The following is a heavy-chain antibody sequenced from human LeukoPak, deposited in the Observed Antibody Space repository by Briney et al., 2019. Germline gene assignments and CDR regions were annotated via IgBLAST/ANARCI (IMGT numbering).Heavy chain of an antibody. CDR3: ARSVGYSYGIWFDP. CDR1: GGSISSGGYY. J-gene: IGHJ5*02. D-gene: IGHD5-18*01. Sequence: SETLSLTCTVSGGSISSGGYYWSWIRQHPGKGLEWSGYIYYSGSTYYNPSLKSRVTISVDTSKNQFSLKLSSVTAADTAVYYCARSVGYSYGIWFDPWGQGTLVTVSS. V-gene: IGHV4-31*03. CDR2: IYYSGST.